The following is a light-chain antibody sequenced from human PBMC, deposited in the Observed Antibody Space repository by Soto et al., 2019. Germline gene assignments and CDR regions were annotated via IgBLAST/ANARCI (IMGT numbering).Light chain of an antibody. J-gene: IGLJ2*01. CDR2: DVS. Sequence: QSVLTQPASVSGSPGQSITISCTGTSSDVGGYNSVSWYQRQPGKAPKLMIYDVSNRPSGVSNRFSGSKSGNTASLTISGLQAEDEADYYCSSYTSSSTYVVFGGGTKLTVL. V-gene: IGLV2-14*03. CDR3: SSYTSSSTYVV. CDR1: SSDVGGYNS.